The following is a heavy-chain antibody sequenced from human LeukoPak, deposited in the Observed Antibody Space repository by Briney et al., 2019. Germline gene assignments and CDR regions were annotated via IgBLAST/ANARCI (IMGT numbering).Heavy chain of an antibody. V-gene: IGHV3-30-3*01. J-gene: IGHJ6*03. CDR3: ARDALPSHLYFYMDV. CDR2: ISYAGGNE. Sequence: QPGRSLRLSCAASGFTFSHYPMHWVRQAPGKGLEWVAVISYAGGNEYYADSVKGRFTISRDNSKNTLYLQMNSLRTEDTAFYYCARDALPSHLYFYMDVWGRGTTVTVSS. CDR1: GFTFSHYP.